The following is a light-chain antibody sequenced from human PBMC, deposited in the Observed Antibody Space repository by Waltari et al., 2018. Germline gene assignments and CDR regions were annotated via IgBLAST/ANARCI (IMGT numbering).Light chain of an antibody. CDR1: SSDVGAHNY. CDR2: EVS. Sequence: QSALTQPRSVSGSPGQSVTISCTGTSSDVGAHNYVSWYQQHPGKAPKLMIYEVSNRPSGISDRFSGSKSGNTAALTISGLQAEDEADYYCCSYAGSYTFAVFGTGTKVTV. V-gene: IGLV2-11*01. CDR3: CSYAGSYTFAV. J-gene: IGLJ1*01.